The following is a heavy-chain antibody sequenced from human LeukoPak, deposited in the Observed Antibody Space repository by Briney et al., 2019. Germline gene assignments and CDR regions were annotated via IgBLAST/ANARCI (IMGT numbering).Heavy chain of an antibody. J-gene: IGHJ4*02. Sequence: ASVKVSCKASGYTFTGYYMHWVRQAPGQGLEWMGWINPNSGGTNYAQKFQGRVTMTRDTSISTAYMELSRLRSDDTAVYYCARDLQLREMATMVFDYWGQGTLATVSS. V-gene: IGHV1-2*02. CDR1: GYTFTGYY. CDR3: ARDLQLREMATMVFDY. CDR2: INPNSGGT. D-gene: IGHD5-24*01.